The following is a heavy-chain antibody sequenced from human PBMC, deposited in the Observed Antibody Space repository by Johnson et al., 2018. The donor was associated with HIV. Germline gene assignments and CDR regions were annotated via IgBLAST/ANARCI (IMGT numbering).Heavy chain of an antibody. CDR2: IWYDGSNK. J-gene: IGHJ3*02. D-gene: IGHD1-1*01. Sequence: VQLVESGGGVVQPGRSLRLSCAASGFTFSSYGMHWVRQAPGKGLEWVAVIWYDGSNKYSADSVTGRFTISRDNSKTLYLQMNSLRAEDAAVYYCAKEVEAFDIWGQGTMVTVSS. CDR3: AKEVEAFDI. V-gene: IGHV3-33*06. CDR1: GFTFSSYG.